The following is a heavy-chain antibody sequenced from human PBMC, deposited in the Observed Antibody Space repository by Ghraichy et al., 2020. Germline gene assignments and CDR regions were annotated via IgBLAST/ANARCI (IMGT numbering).Heavy chain of an antibody. D-gene: IGHD3-22*01. CDR3: ARATVRDGMDV. Sequence: ETLSLTCAVFGGSFSNYYWTCIRQPPGKGLEWIGAINHSGSTNYTASLKSRIIILLDTSKNQFSLQLTSVTAADTAVYYCARATVRDGMDVWGQGTTVTV. V-gene: IGHV4-34*01. CDR1: GGSFSNYY. J-gene: IGHJ6*02. CDR2: INHSGST.